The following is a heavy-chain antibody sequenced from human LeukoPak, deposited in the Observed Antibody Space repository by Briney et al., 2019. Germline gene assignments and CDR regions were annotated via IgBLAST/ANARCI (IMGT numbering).Heavy chain of an antibody. CDR2: IDWEDDK. CDR1: GFLLRTRGMC. Sequence: SGPALVKPPQTLTLTCTFSGFLLRTRGMCVSWIRQPPGKALEWLARIDWEDDKYYRTSLKTRLTISRDTSKNQVVLKMTNMDPVDTATYYCAREAYYYDSRATKQVDYWGQGSLVTVSS. V-gene: IGHV2-70*11. CDR3: AREAYYYDSRATKQVDY. J-gene: IGHJ4*02. D-gene: IGHD3-22*01.